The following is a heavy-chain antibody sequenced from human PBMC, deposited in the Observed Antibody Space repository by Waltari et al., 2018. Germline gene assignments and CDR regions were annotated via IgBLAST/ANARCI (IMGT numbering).Heavy chain of an antibody. CDR3: ARGTEWGIDY. CDR2: IYHSGST. Sequence: QVQLQESGPGLVKPSETLSLTCTVSGYSISSGYYWGWIRQPPGKGLEWIGSIYHSGSTYYNPSLKSRVTISVDTSKNQFSLKLSSVTAADTAVYYCARGTEWGIDYWGQGTLVTVSS. D-gene: IGHD2-8*01. CDR1: GYSISSGYY. V-gene: IGHV4-38-2*02. J-gene: IGHJ4*02.